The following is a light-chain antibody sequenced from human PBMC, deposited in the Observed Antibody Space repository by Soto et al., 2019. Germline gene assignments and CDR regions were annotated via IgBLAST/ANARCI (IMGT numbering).Light chain of an antibody. J-gene: IGKJ1*01. V-gene: IGKV3-20*01. CDR1: QSISSNY. CDR2: GAS. CDR3: QQYGSSPRT. Sequence: EIVLTQSPGTLSMSPGERATLSCRASQSISSNYLAWYQQKPGQAPRLLIYGASSRATGIPDRFSGSGPGTDFTLTISRLEAEDFAVYYCQQYGSSPRTFGQGTKVEFK.